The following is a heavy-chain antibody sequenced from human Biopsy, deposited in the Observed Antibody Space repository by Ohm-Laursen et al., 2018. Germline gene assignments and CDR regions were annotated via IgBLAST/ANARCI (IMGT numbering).Heavy chain of an antibody. V-gene: IGHV3-21*01. D-gene: IGHD6-6*01. CDR3: ARDSSRRAREGGMDV. Sequence: GSLRLSCSASGFSVSSYDMNWVRQAPGKGLEWISYISETSSHIYDADSVRGRFTVARGIAKNSLYPQLNSLRVEDTAVYYCARDSSRRAREGGMDVWGQGTTVTVSS. CDR2: ISETSSHI. J-gene: IGHJ6*02. CDR1: GFSVSSYD.